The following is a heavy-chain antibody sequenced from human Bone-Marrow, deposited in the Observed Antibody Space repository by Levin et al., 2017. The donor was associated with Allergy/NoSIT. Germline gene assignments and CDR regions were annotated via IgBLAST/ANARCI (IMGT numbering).Heavy chain of an antibody. J-gene: IGHJ4*02. CDR3: AKDFGGNPLKYYFDY. V-gene: IGHV3-30*18. CDR1: GFTFSSYG. D-gene: IGHD4-23*01. CDR2: ISYDGSNK. Sequence: GESLKISCAASGFTFSSYGMHWVRQAPGKGLEWVAVISYDGSNKYYADSVKGRFTISRDNSKNTLYLQMNSLRAEDTAVYYCAKDFGGNPLKYYFDYWGQGTLVTVSS.